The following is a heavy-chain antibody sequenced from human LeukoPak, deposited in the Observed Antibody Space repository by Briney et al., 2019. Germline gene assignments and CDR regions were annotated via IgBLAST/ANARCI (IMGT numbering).Heavy chain of an antibody. CDR3: AREPYGTFDC. Sequence: TSETLSLTCTVSGGSISSGSYYWSWIRQPAGKGLEWIGRIYTSGSTNYNSSLKSRVTISVDTSKNQFSLKLSSVTAADTAVYYCAREPYGTFDCWGQGTLVTVSS. CDR1: GGSISSGSYY. V-gene: IGHV4-61*02. J-gene: IGHJ4*02. CDR2: IYTSGST. D-gene: IGHD1-14*01.